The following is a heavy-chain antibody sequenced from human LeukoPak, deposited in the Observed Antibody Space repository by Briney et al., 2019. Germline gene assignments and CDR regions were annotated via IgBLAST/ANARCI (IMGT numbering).Heavy chain of an antibody. CDR3: AREMTTVSLVYYYYYMDV. D-gene: IGHD4-11*01. V-gene: IGHV4-39*02. J-gene: IGHJ6*03. CDR1: GASISSSSRADYFF. Sequence: PSETLSLTCTVSGASISSSSRADYFFWGWIRQAPGKGLEWIGSIDYSGHTYYNPSLKTRATISVDTPKNQFSLKLSSVTAADTAVYYCAREMTTVSLVYYYYYMDVWGKGTTVTVSS. CDR2: IDYSGHT.